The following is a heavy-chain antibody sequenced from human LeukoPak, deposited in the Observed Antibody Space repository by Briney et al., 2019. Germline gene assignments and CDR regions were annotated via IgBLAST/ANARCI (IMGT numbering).Heavy chain of an antibody. CDR2: ISGSGGST. D-gene: IGHD3-16*02. CDR3: AKSIFGGAIVSNLDY. Sequence: RGSLRLSCAAPGVTFSSTAMSWVRQAPGKGREWVSGISGSGGSTNFADSVKGRFAISRDNSKNTLFLQMYSLRADDTAVYYCAKSIFGGAIVSNLDYWGQETLVTVSS. J-gene: IGHJ4*02. CDR1: GVTFSSTA. V-gene: IGHV3-23*01.